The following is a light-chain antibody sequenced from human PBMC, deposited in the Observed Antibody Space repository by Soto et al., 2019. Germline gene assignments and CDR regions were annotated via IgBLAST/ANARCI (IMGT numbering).Light chain of an antibody. J-gene: IGKJ3*01. V-gene: IGKV3-11*01. CDR3: QQRTNWLT. CDR2: DAS. CDR1: QNVRTY. Sequence: EIVLTQSPATLSLSPGERVTLSCRASQNVRTYLAWYQQKPGQAPRLLIYDASDRATCIPARFSGSGSGTYFTLTISSPEPEDSAVYSCQQRTNWLTFGPGTKVDIK.